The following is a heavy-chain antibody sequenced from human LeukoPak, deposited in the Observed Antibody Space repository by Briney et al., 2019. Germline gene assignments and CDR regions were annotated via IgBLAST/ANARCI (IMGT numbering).Heavy chain of an antibody. Sequence: GGSLRLSCAASGFTFSSYAMSWVRQAPGKGLEWVPAISGSGGSTYYADSVKGRFTISRDNSKNTLYLQMNSLRAEDTAVYYCAKDFTPYSSGSLFDYWGQGTLVTVSS. CDR2: ISGSGGST. D-gene: IGHD6-19*01. CDR1: GFTFSSYA. CDR3: AKDFTPYSSGSLFDY. J-gene: IGHJ4*02. V-gene: IGHV3-23*01.